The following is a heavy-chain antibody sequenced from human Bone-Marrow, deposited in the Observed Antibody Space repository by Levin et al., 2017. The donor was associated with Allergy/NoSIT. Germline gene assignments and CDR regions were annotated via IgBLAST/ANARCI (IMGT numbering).Heavy chain of an antibody. V-gene: IGHV1-69*06. J-gene: IGHJ4*02. CDR2: IIPIFGTA. D-gene: IGHD6-19*01. Sequence: KISCKASGGTFSSYAISWVRQAPGQGLEWMGGIIPIFGTANYAQKFQGRVTITADKSTSTAYMELSSLRSEDTAVYYCARSPDSSGWEFDYWGQGTLVTVSS. CDR1: GGTFSSYA. CDR3: ARSPDSSGWEFDY.